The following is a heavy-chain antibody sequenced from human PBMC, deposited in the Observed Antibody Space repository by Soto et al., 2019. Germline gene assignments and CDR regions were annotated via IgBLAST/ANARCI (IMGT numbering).Heavy chain of an antibody. V-gene: IGHV1-3*01. J-gene: IGHJ6*02. CDR2: INAGNGNT. CDR3: ARVGSKWLRSLNNMDV. D-gene: IGHD5-12*01. Sequence: GASVKVSCKASGYTFTNYAMHWVRQAPGQRLEWMGWINAGNGNTKYSQKFQGRVTITADESTSTAYMELSSLRSEDTAVYYCARVGSKWLRSLNNMDVWGQGTTVTVSS. CDR1: GYTFTNYA.